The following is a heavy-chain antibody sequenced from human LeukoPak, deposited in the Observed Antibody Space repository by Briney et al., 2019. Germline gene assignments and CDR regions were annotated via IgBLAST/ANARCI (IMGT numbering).Heavy chain of an antibody. V-gene: IGHV3-21*01. CDR1: GFTFSSYS. CDR2: ISSSSYI. Sequence: GGSLRLSCAASGFTFSSYSMNWVRQAPGKGLEWVSSISSSSYIYYADSVKGRFTISRDNAKNSLYLQMNSLRAEDTAVYYCARDTTVVTLSDWGQGTLVTVSS. CDR3: ARDTTVVTLSD. D-gene: IGHD2-21*02. J-gene: IGHJ4*02.